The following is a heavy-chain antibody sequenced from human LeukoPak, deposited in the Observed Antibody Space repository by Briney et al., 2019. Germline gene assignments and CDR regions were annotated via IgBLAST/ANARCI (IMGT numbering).Heavy chain of an antibody. CDR3: AKEAYNSGWYGVY. CDR1: GFTFSNSA. V-gene: IGHV3-23*01. CDR2: FFGSDDSR. Sequence: QAGGSLRLSCAASGFTFSNSAMSWVRQAPGKGLEWVAAFFGSDDSRILTNSLRGRFTISSDNSKSTVYLQMNSLTAEDTAEYYCAKEAYNSGWYGVYWGQGTLVTVSS. D-gene: IGHD6-19*01. J-gene: IGHJ4*02.